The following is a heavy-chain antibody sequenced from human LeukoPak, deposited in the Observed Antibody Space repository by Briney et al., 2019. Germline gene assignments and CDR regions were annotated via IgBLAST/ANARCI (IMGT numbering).Heavy chain of an antibody. CDR3: ARAHNWKYGSFDF. D-gene: IGHD1-7*01. CDR2: ISSSSSYI. J-gene: IGHJ4*02. CDR1: GFALNNYW. Sequence: GGSLRLSCAASGFALNNYWMHWVRQAAGKGLVWVSCISSSSSYIYYADSVKGPFTISRDHAKNSLYLQMNSLRAEDTAVYYCARAHNWKYGSFDFWGEGTLVTVSS. V-gene: IGHV3-21*01.